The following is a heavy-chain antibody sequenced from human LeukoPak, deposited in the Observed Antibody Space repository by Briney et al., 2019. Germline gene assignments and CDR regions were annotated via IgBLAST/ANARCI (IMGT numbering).Heavy chain of an antibody. CDR3: AKAPCPQCSSTWFVY. CDR2: ISGSGAST. J-gene: IGHJ4*02. Sequence: PGGSLRLSCAASGFTFSSFAMNWVRQAPGKGLEWVSAISGSGASTYYADSVKGRFTISRDNSRNTLYLQMNSLRAEDTAVYYCAKAPCPQCSSTWFVYWGRGTLVTVSS. V-gene: IGHV3-23*01. D-gene: IGHD2-2*01. CDR1: GFTFSSFA.